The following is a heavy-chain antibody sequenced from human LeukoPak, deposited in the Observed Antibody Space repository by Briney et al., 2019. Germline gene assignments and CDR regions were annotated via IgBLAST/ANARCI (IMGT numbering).Heavy chain of an antibody. J-gene: IGHJ4*02. CDR3: ARDAIVRDYSNSDY. Sequence: ASMKVSCKASGYSFTGYYMHWVRQAPGQGLEWMGCINPNSGGTDYAQKFQGRVTMTRDTSISTAYMELSRLTSDDTAVYYCARDAIVRDYSNSDYWGQGTLVTVSS. V-gene: IGHV1-2*02. CDR2: INPNSGGT. D-gene: IGHD4-11*01. CDR1: GYSFTGYY.